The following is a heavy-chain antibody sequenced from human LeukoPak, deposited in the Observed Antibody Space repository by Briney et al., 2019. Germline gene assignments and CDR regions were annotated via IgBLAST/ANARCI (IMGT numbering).Heavy chain of an antibody. Sequence: PSETLSLTCTVSGGSISSYYWSWIRQPPGKGLEWIGYIYYSGSTNYNPSLKSRVTISVDTSKIQFSLKLSSVTAADTAVYYCARDPSYYYGSGCYFDAFDIWGQGTMVT. CDR3: ARDPSYYYGSGCYFDAFDI. V-gene: IGHV4-59*01. CDR2: IYYSGST. D-gene: IGHD3-10*01. J-gene: IGHJ3*02. CDR1: GGSISSYY.